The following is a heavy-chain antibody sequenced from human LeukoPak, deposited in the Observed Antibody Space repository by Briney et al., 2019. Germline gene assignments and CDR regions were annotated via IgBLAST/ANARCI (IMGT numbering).Heavy chain of an antibody. CDR3: VYGGWYHDA. J-gene: IGHJ5*02. Sequence: PSETLSLTCSVSGGSLANHYWSWIRQPPGKGLQWVGYIYYNGNANYNPSLRSRATMSVEMSKNQFSLKLSSLTTADTAVYYCVYGGWYHDAWGPGTLVTVSS. CDR1: GGSLANHY. CDR2: IYYNGNA. V-gene: IGHV4-59*11. D-gene: IGHD1-26*01.